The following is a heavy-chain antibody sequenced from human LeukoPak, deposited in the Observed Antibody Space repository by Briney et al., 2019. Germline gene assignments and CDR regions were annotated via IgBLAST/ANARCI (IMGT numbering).Heavy chain of an antibody. V-gene: IGHV4-39*01. CDR3: ARQSGVTMIVVVADDAFDI. Sequence: SETLSLTCTVSGGSISSSSYYWGWIRQPPGKGLGWIGSIYYSGSTYYNPSLKSRVTISVDTSKNQFSLKLSSVTAADTAVYYCARQSGVTMIVVVADDAFDIWGQGTMVTVSS. CDR2: IYYSGST. CDR1: GGSISSSSYY. J-gene: IGHJ3*02. D-gene: IGHD3-22*01.